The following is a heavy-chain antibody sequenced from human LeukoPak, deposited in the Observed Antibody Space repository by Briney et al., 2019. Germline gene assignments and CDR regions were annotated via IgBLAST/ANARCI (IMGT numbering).Heavy chain of an antibody. CDR2: INPNSGGT. J-gene: IGHJ3*02. Sequence: ASVKVSCKASGYTFTSYYMHWVRQAPGQGLEWMGWINPNSGGTNYAQKFQGRVTMTRDTSISTAYMELSRLRSDDTAVYYCASAYDSSGYYYAFDIWGQGTMVTVSS. CDR3: ASAYDSSGYYYAFDI. V-gene: IGHV1-2*02. D-gene: IGHD3-22*01. CDR1: GYTFTSYY.